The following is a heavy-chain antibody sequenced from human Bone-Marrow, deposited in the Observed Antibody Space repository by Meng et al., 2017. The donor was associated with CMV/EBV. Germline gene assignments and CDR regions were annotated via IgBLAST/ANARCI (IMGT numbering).Heavy chain of an antibody. D-gene: IGHD2-2*01. CDR3: ARGPIPAAIVNWFDP. V-gene: IGHV3-7*01. Sequence: GGSLRLSCAGSGFTFSNYWMSWVRQAPGKGLEWVANIKQDGNEKYYVDSVKGRFTISRDNAKNSLYLQMSSLITDDTAVYYCARGPIPAAIVNWFDPWGQGTLVTVSS. J-gene: IGHJ5*02. CDR1: GFTFSNYW. CDR2: IKQDGNEK.